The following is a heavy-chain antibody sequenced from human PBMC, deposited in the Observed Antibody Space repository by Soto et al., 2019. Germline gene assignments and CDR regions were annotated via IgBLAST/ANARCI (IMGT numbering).Heavy chain of an antibody. J-gene: IGHJ5*02. CDR3: ASLAVAEGFDP. CDR2: IPADGST. V-gene: IGHV3-53*02. Sequence: EVHLVETGGGLIQPGGSLRLSCAASGFSISINYMSWVRQAPGKGLEWVSLIPADGSTSYADSVNGRFTISRDNSKNTVYLQMNSLRVEDTAVYYCASLAVAEGFDPWGQGTLVTVSS. D-gene: IGHD6-19*01. CDR1: GFSISINY.